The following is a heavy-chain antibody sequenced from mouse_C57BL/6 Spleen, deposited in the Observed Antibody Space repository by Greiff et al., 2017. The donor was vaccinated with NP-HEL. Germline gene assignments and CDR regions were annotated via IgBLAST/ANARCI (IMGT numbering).Heavy chain of an antibody. J-gene: IGHJ1*03. CDR1: GFTFSDYG. CDR2: ISSGSSTI. V-gene: IGHV5-17*01. CDR3: ARIRYWYFDV. Sequence: EVHLVESGGGLVKPGGSLKLSCAASGFTFSDYGMHWVRQAPEKGLEWVAYISSGSSTIYYADTVKGRFTISRDNAKNTLFLQMTSLRSEDTAMYYCARIRYWYFDVWGTGTTVTVSS.